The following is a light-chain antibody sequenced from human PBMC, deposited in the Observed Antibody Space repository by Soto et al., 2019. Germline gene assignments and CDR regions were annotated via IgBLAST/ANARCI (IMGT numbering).Light chain of an antibody. CDR1: QDITNY. CDR3: LQHNRYPWT. V-gene: IGKV1-17*03. CDR2: GAT. Sequence: DIQMTQSPSVVSASVGDRVTISCRTSQDITNYLVWFQQKPGKVPERLIYGATNLQSGVPSRFSGSGSGTEFTLTISSLQPEDFETYYCLQHNRYPWTFGQGTKVDIK. J-gene: IGKJ1*01.